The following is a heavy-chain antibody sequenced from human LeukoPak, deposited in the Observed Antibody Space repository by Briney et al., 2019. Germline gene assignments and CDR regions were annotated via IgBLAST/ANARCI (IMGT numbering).Heavy chain of an antibody. CDR2: ISWNSGSK. J-gene: IGHJ4*02. CDR1: GFTFDDYA. D-gene: IGHD3-22*01. V-gene: IGHV3-9*03. CDR3: AKWNGYLYDSRGYLAH. Sequence: PGGSLRLSCAASGFTFDDYAMHWVWQPPGKGLEWVSDISWNSGSKGYADSVKGRFTISRDNAKKSLYLQMNSLRAEDMAFYYCAKWNGYLYDSRGYLAHWGQGTLVTVSS.